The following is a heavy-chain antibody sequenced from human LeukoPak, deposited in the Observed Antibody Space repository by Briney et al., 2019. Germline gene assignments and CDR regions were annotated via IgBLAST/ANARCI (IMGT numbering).Heavy chain of an antibody. CDR2: IWYDGSNK. Sequence: PGGSLRLSCAASGFTFSSYGMYWVRQAPGKGLGWVAVIWYDGSNKYYADSVKGRFTISRDNSKNTLYLQMNSLRAEDTAVYYCALGGYSSGWYYFDYWGQGTLVTVSS. V-gene: IGHV3-33*01. J-gene: IGHJ4*02. CDR3: ALGGYSSGWYYFDY. CDR1: GFTFSSYG. D-gene: IGHD6-19*01.